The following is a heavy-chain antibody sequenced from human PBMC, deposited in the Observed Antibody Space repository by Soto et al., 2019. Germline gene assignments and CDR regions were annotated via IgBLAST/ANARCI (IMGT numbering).Heavy chain of an antibody. CDR2: ISSSSSTI. Sequence: EVQLVESGGGLVQPGGSLRLSCAASGFTFSSYSMNWVRQAPGKGLEWVSYISSSSSTIYYADSVKGRFTISRDNAKNSLYLQMTSLRAEAAAVYYCARDRPATQWLVLPHDWWGQGNLVTVSS. CDR3: ARDRPATQWLVLPHDW. V-gene: IGHV3-48*01. CDR1: GFTFSSYS. D-gene: IGHD6-19*01. J-gene: IGHJ4*02.